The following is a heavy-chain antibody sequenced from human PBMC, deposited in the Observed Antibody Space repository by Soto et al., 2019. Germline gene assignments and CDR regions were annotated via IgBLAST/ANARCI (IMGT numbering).Heavy chain of an antibody. V-gene: IGHV1-69*06. CDR1: GGTFSSYA. CDR2: IIPIFGTA. J-gene: IGHJ3*02. Sequence: ASVKVSCKASGGTFSSYAISWVRQAPGQGLEWMGGIIPIFGTADYAQKFQGRVTITADKSTSTAYMELSSLRSEDTAMYYCARARLRAVYAFDIWGQGTMVTVSS. D-gene: IGHD5-12*01. CDR3: ARARLRAVYAFDI.